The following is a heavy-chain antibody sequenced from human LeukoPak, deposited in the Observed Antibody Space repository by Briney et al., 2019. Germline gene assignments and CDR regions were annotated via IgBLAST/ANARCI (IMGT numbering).Heavy chain of an antibody. CDR3: ARDSSITNYYYGMDA. Sequence: GGSLRLSCTASGFPFSSYAMHWVRQAPGKGLEYVSGISSNGDSTYYANSVKGRFTISRDNSKNTLYLQMGSLRAEDMAVFYCARDSSITNYYYGMDAWGQGTTVTVSS. D-gene: IGHD2-2*01. J-gene: IGHJ6*02. V-gene: IGHV3-64*01. CDR2: ISSNGDST. CDR1: GFPFSSYA.